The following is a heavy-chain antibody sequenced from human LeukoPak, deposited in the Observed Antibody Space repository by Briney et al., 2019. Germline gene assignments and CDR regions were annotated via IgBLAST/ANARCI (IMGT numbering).Heavy chain of an antibody. Sequence: PSETLSLTCTVSGGSISRSDYYWGWVRQPPGKGLEWIGSFSYSGSTYYNPSLKSRVTISADMSKNQLSLKLSSVTAADTAVYYCARCQGDTATPQYNEFDPWGQGTLVTVSS. CDR3: ARCQGDTATPQYNEFDP. V-gene: IGHV4-39*07. D-gene: IGHD5-18*01. J-gene: IGHJ5*02. CDR2: FSYSGST. CDR1: GGSISRSDYY.